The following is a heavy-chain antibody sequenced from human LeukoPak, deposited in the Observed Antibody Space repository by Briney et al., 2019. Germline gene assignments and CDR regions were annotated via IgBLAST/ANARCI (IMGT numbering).Heavy chain of an antibody. J-gene: IGHJ4*02. CDR1: GYTFTSYG. CDR2: ISAYNGNT. V-gene: IGHV1-18*01. Sequence: ASVKVSCKASGYTFTSYGISWVRQAPGQGLEWMWWISAYNGNTNYAQELEGRGTITTHTSTSTAYMELRRLRSADTAVYYCASDRASVYSSSSVDYWGQGTLVTVSS. D-gene: IGHD6-6*01. CDR3: ASDRASVYSSSSVDY.